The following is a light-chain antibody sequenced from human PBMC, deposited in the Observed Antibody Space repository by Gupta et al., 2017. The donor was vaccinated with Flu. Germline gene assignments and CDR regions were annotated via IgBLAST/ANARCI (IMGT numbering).Light chain of an antibody. CDR3: QQYDSIPYT. Sequence: GTLSLSPGERVTLSCRASQSLSSGYLAWYHQKPGLAPRLLIFGASSSATDIPDRFSGSGSGTDFTLTISRLEPEDFAVYYCQQYDSIPYTFGQGTKVEIK. CDR1: QSLSSGY. J-gene: IGKJ2*01. V-gene: IGKV3-20*01. CDR2: GAS.